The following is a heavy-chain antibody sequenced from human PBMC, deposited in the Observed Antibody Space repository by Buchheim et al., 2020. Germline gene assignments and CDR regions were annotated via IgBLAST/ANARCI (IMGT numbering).Heavy chain of an antibody. Sequence: ELQLVESGGGLVKPGGSLRLSCAASEFTFSTYTMNWVRQGPGKGLEWVASISSSSSVRYYADSVKGRFAISRNNAENLLYLHMSILRAEDTAVYYCVRGDRRDYWGQGTL. CDR2: ISSSSSVR. V-gene: IGHV3-21*01. CDR3: VRGDRRDY. D-gene: IGHD2-15*01. J-gene: IGHJ4*02. CDR1: EFTFSTYT.